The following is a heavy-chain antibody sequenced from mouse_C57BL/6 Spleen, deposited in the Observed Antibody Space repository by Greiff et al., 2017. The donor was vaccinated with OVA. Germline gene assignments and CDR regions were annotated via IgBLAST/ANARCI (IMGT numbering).Heavy chain of an antibody. V-gene: IGHV3-6*01. CDR3: ARRITTVVPDYFDY. D-gene: IGHD1-1*01. CDR1: GYSITSGYY. J-gene: IGHJ2*01. Sequence: DVKLQESGPGLVKPSQSLSLTCSVTGYSITSGYYWNWIRQFPGNKLEWMGYISYDGSNNYNPSLKNRISITRDTSKNQFFLKLNSVTTEDTATYYCARRITTVVPDYFDYWGQGTTLTVSS. CDR2: ISYDGSN.